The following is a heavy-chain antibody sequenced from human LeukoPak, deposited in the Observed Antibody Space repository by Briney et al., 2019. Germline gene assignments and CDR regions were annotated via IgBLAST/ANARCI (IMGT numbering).Heavy chain of an antibody. CDR2: INPSGTGT. J-gene: IGHJ5*02. Sequence: GASVKVSCKASGYTITNNYMHWVRQAPGQGLEWMGVINPSGTGTSYAQKFQGRITMSRDTSTSTVYMELSSLRSEDTAVYYCARDNSVGDIAWWFDPWGQGTLVTVSS. D-gene: IGHD3-16*02. V-gene: IGHV1-46*01. CDR3: ARDNSVGDIAWWFDP. CDR1: GYTITNNY.